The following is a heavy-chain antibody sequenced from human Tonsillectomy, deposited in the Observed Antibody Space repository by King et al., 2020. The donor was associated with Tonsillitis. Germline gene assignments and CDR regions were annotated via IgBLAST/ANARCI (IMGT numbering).Heavy chain of an antibody. CDR2: IWYYGSNK. V-gene: IGHV3-33*01. D-gene: IGHD3-22*01. CDR1: GVTFRSYG. Sequence: VQLVESGGGVVQPGRSLRLSCTASGVTFRSYGMHWVRQAPGKGLERGAVIWYYGSNKYYADSVKGRFTISRDNSKNTLYLQMNSLRADDTAVYYCARYESSGYSEKFYFDYWGQGTLVTVSS. CDR3: ARYESSGYSEKFYFDY. J-gene: IGHJ4*02.